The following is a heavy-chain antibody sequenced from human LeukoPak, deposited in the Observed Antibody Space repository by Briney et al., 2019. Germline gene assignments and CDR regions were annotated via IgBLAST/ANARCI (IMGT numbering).Heavy chain of an antibody. J-gene: IGHJ4*01. CDR1: GGTFSSYA. D-gene: IGHD3-10*01. V-gene: IGHV1-69*04. Sequence: SVTLSCKASGGTFSSYAFNWVRQAPGQGLEWMGRVIPILGLANYAQKFQGRVTITADKSTNTAYVELGSLKSDDSAVYYCAIGSGNYCAKYWG. CDR2: VIPILGLA. CDR3: AIGSGNYCAKY.